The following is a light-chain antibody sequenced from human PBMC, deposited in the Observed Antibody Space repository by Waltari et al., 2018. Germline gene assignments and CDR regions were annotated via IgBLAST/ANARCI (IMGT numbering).Light chain of an antibody. CDR2: GAS. V-gene: IGKV3-20*01. J-gene: IGKJ1*01. Sequence: ENVLTQSPGTLSLSPGERATLSCRASQSVSSSYLAWHQQKRGQAPRLLIYGASTRATVIPDRFSGSASGTDFPLTSSRLEPEDFAVYYCQQDGSAPRTFGQGTKVEIK. CDR1: QSVSSSY. CDR3: QQDGSAPRT.